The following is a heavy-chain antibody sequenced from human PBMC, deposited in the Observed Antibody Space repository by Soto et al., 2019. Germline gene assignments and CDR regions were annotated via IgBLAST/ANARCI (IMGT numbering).Heavy chain of an antibody. CDR1: GYTFTGYY. D-gene: IGHD3-10*01. CDR2: INPNSGGT. J-gene: IGHJ6*03. CDR3: ARASVVRGSNTGPDYYYYYYMDV. Sequence: GASVKVSCKASGYTFTGYYMHWVRQAPGQGLEWMGWINPNSGGTNYAQKFQGWVTMTRDTSISTAYKELSRLRSDDTAVYYCARASVVRGSNTGPDYYYYYYMDVWGKGTTVTVSS. V-gene: IGHV1-2*04.